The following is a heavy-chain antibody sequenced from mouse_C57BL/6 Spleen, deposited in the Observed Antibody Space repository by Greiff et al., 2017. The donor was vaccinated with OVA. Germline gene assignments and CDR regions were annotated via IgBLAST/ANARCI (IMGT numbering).Heavy chain of an antibody. V-gene: IGHV1-20*01. CDR2: INPDNGDT. J-gene: IGHJ4*01. Sequence: EVQLQQSGPVLAKPGDSVKISCKASGYSFTGYFMNWVMQSHGKSLEWIGRINPDNGDTFYNQKFKGKATLTADKSSSTAHMELRSLTSEDSAVYYCAKLQRPYYAMDYWGQGTSVTVSS. CDR1: GYSFTGYF. CDR3: AKLQRPYYAMDY. D-gene: IGHD1-2*01.